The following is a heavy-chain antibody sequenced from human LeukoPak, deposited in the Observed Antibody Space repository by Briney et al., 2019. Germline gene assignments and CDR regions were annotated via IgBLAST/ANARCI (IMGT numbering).Heavy chain of an antibody. D-gene: IGHD6-13*01. CDR1: GGSISSGSYY. V-gene: IGHV4-61*02. CDR2: IYTSGST. J-gene: IGHJ4*02. CDR3: AKGHSSSPDDY. Sequence: SETLSLTCTVSGGSISSGSYYWSWLRQPAGKGLEWIGRIYTSGSTNYNPSLKSRVTISVDTSKNQFSLKLSSVTAADTAVYYCAKGHSSSPDDYWGQGTLVTVSS.